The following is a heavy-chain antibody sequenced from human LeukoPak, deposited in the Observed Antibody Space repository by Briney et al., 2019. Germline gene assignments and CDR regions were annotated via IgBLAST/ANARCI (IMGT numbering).Heavy chain of an antibody. CDR2: IYYSGGT. V-gene: IGHV4-59*01. CDR1: GGSINYYY. D-gene: IGHD2-15*01. Sequence: SETLSLTCTVSGGSINYYYWMWIRQPPGKGLEWIGYIYYSGGTHYNPSLKSRVTMLVDTSKNQFSLKLTAVTAADTAVYYCARDPGYCSGGTCYHNYFDYWGQGTLVTVSS. J-gene: IGHJ4*02. CDR3: ARDPGYCSGGTCYHNYFDY.